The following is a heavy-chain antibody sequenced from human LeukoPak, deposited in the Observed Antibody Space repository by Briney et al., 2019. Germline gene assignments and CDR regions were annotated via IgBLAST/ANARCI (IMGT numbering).Heavy chain of an antibody. Sequence: GGSLRLSCAASGFTFSSYWMTWVRQAPGKGLEWVGNIKQDGSEKYYVDSVKGRFTISRDNAKNSLYLKMNSLRAEDTAVYYCARDSDHVRDYWGQGTLVTVSS. V-gene: IGHV3-7*01. J-gene: IGHJ4*02. D-gene: IGHD3-10*01. CDR2: IKQDGSEK. CDR1: GFTFSSYW. CDR3: ARDSDHVRDY.